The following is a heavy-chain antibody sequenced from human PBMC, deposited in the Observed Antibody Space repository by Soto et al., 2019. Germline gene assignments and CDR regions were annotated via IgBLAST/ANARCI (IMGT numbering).Heavy chain of an antibody. CDR2: INAGNGNT. V-gene: IGHV1-3*01. Sequence: ASVKVSCKASGYTFTSYAMHWVRQAPGQRLEWMGWINAGNGNTKYSQKFQGRDTITRDTSASTAYMELSSLRSEYTAVYYWAREATYYDFWSGYSYPPPGFDPWGQGTLVTVSS. CDR1: GYTFTSYA. J-gene: IGHJ5*02. D-gene: IGHD3-3*01. CDR3: AREATYYDFWSGYSYPPPGFDP.